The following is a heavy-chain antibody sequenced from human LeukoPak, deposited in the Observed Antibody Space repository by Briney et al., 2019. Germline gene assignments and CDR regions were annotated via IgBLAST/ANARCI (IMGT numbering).Heavy chain of an antibody. CDR3: ARKLLEYYNSSGSSDY. J-gene: IGHJ4*02. V-gene: IGHV1-69*04. CDR2: LIPILGIA. D-gene: IGHD3-22*01. Sequence: ASVKVSCKASGGTFSSYAISWVRQAPGQGLEWMGRLIPILGIANYAQKFQGRVTITADKSTSTAYMELSSLRSEDTAVYYCARKLLEYYNSSGSSDYWGQGNLINVSS. CDR1: GGTFSSYA.